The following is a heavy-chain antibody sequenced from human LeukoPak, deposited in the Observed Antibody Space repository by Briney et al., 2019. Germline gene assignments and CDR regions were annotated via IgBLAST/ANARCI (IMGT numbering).Heavy chain of an antibody. V-gene: IGHV3-33*06. J-gene: IGHJ4*02. D-gene: IGHD4-11*01. CDR1: GFTFSHYG. CDR3: AKDAQRGFDYSNSLEH. CDR2: IWSDGTNQ. Sequence: GRSLRLSCEASGFTFSHYGMHWVRQAPGKGLEWVAVIWSDGTNQYYADSVKGRFTISRDNFKNMVSLQMNRLRAEDTAVYYGAKDAQRGFDYSNSLEHWGQGSLVTVSS.